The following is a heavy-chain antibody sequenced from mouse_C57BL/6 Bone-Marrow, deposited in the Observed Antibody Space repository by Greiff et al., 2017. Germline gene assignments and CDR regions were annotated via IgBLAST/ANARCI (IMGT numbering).Heavy chain of an antibody. V-gene: IGHV5-6*01. CDR3: ARHSNYGAMDY. J-gene: IGHJ4*01. Sequence: EVMLVESGGDLVKPGGSLKLSCAASGFTFSSSGMSWVRQTPDKRLEWVATISSGGSYTYYPDSVKGRFTISRDNAKNTLYLQMSSLKSENTAMYYCARHSNYGAMDYWGQGTSVTVSS. D-gene: IGHD2-5*01. CDR2: ISSGGSYT. CDR1: GFTFSSSG.